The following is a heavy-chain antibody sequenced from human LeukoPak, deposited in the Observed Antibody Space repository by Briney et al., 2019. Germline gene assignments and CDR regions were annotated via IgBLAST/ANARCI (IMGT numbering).Heavy chain of an antibody. CDR3: AREVTMVRGIGAFDI. J-gene: IGHJ3*02. CDR2: INPNSGGT. V-gene: IGHV1-2*02. D-gene: IGHD3-10*01. Sequence: ASVKVSCKASGYTFTGYYMHWVRQAPGQGLEWMGWINPNSGGTNYAQKFQGRVTMTRDMSTSTVYMELSSLRSEDTAVYYCAREVTMVRGIGAFDIWGQGTMVTVSS. CDR1: GYTFTGYY.